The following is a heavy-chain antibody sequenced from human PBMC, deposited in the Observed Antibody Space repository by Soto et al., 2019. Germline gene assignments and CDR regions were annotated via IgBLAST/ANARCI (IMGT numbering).Heavy chain of an antibody. Sequence: GAPLRPSCPASGSNFSSYRMNWVRQGPGKGLEWVSSISSSSSGTYYADSAKGRSTISRANANNPLSLQMNSLRAEDTAVYYFEIGLRLASWGQGTLVTVSS. J-gene: IGHJ5*02. CDR2: ISSSSSGT. D-gene: IGHD3-16*01. CDR3: EIGLRLAS. V-gene: IGHV3-21*01. CDR1: GSNFSSYR.